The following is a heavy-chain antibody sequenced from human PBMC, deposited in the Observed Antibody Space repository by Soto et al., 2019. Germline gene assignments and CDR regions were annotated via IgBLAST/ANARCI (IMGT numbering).Heavy chain of an antibody. V-gene: IGHV3-23*01. Sequence: VGSLRLSCAASGFTFSSYAMSWVRQAPGKGLEWVSAISGSGGSTYYADSVKGRFTISRDNSKNTLYLQMNSLRVEDTAVYYCAKGGLLTIMYYFDYWGQGTPVTVSS. J-gene: IGHJ4*02. CDR3: AKGGLLTIMYYFDY. D-gene: IGHD1-1*01. CDR2: ISGSGGST. CDR1: GFTFSSYA.